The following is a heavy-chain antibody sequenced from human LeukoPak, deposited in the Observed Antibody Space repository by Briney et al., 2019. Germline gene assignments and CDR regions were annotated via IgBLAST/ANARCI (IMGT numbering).Heavy chain of an antibody. J-gene: IGHJ5*02. D-gene: IGHD2-15*01. CDR1: GGSIRSSYYY. Sequence: SETLSLTCTVSGGSIRSSYYYWGWIRQPPGKGLEWIGSIYDSGSTYYNPSLKSRVTISVDTSKNQFSLKLSSVSAADTAVYYCARLLRSYCSGGSCYAGRYNWFDPWGQGTLVTVSS. CDR2: IYDSGST. V-gene: IGHV4-39*01. CDR3: ARLLRSYCSGGSCYAGRYNWFDP.